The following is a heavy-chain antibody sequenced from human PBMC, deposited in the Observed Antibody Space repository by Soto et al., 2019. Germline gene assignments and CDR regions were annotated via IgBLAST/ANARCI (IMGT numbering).Heavy chain of an antibody. J-gene: IGHJ6*02. Sequence: GGSIRLSCAASGFTFSSYAMHWVRQAPGKGLEWVAVISYDGSNKYYADSVKGRFTISRDNSKNTLYLQMNSLRAEDTAVYYCARDRTRTVYYYYYGMDVWGQGTTVTGSS. CDR3: ARDRTRTVYYYYYGMDV. V-gene: IGHV3-30-3*01. CDR1: GFTFSSYA. CDR2: ISYDGSNK. D-gene: IGHD2-2*01.